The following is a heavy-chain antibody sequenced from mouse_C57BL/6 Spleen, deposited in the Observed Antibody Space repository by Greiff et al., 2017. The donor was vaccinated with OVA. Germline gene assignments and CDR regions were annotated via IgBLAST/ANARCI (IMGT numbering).Heavy chain of an antibody. D-gene: IGHD2-4*01. J-gene: IGHJ2*01. V-gene: IGHV1-64*01. CDR1: GYTFTSYW. Sequence: VQLQQSGAELVKPGASVKLSCKASGYTFTSYWMHWVKQRPGQGLEWIGMIHPNSGSTNYNEKFKSKATLTVDKSSSTAYMQLSSLTSGDSAVYYCARGIYYDYDGYWGQGTTLTVSS. CDR2: IHPNSGST. CDR3: ARGIYYDYDGY.